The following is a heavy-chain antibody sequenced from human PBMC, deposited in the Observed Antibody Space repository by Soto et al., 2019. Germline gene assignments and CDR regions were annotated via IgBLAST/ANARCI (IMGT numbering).Heavy chain of an antibody. Sequence: QVQLVQSGAEVKKPGSSVKVSCKASGGTLSSYAISWVRQAPGQGLEWMGGIIPIFGTANYAQKFQGRVTITADESTSTAYMELSSLRSEDTAVYYCARSLMVRGGTAYYDGMDVWGQGTTVTVSS. J-gene: IGHJ6*02. D-gene: IGHD3-10*01. CDR2: IIPIFGTA. CDR1: GGTLSSYA. CDR3: ARSLMVRGGTAYYDGMDV. V-gene: IGHV1-69*01.